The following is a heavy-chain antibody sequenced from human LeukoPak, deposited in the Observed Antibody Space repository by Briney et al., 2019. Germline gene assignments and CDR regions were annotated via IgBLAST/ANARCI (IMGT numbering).Heavy chain of an antibody. CDR3: AWRTFDI. V-gene: IGHV3-7*01. Sequence: GGSLRLSCAGYGFTFGDYWMAWVRQAPGKGLEWVANIKEDGSEKYYLDSVEGRFTISRDNAKSSVYLQMNSLRAEDTAVYYCAWRTFDIWGQRTMVTVSS. CDR2: IKEDGSEK. CDR1: GFTFGDYW. J-gene: IGHJ3*02.